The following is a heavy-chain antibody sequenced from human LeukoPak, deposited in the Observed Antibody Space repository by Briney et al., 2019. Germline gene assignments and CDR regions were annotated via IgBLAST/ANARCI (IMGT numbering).Heavy chain of an antibody. CDR3: AKDWCSGGNCRSDY. CDR1: GFTFSSYG. V-gene: IGHV3-30*18. CDR2: ISYDGSNK. Sequence: GRSLRLSCAASGFTFSSYGMHWVRQAPGKGLEWVAVISYDGSNKYYADSVKGRFTISRDNSKNTLYLQMNSLRAEDTAVYYCAKDWCSGGNCRSDYWGQGTLVTVSS. D-gene: IGHD2-15*01. J-gene: IGHJ4*02.